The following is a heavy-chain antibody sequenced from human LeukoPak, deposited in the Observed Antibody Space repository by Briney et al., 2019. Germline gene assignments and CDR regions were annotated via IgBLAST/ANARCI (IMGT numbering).Heavy chain of an antibody. CDR3: ARVSFCPRCHFDY. CDR1: GFSFSSYW. D-gene: IGHD2/OR15-2a*01. CDR2: ISPDGSSA. V-gene: IGHV3-74*03. Sequence: HSGGSLRLSCAASGFSFSSYWMHWVRQAPGKGLVWVVRISPDGSSALSADSVRGRFTISRDNADNTLYLQLNSLRAEDTAVYYCARVSFCPRCHFDYWGQGTLVTVSS. J-gene: IGHJ4*02.